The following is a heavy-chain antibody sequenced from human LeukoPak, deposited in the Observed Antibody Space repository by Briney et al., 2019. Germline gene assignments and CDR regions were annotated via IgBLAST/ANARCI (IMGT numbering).Heavy chain of an antibody. Sequence: GESLKISCKGSGYSFTSYWIGWVRQMPGKGLEWMGIIYPGDSDTRYSPFFQGQVTISADKSISTAYLQWSSLKASDTAMYYCARRYDFWSGYSDAFDIWGQGTMVTVSS. J-gene: IGHJ3*02. CDR2: IYPGDSDT. CDR1: GYSFTSYW. CDR3: ARRYDFWSGYSDAFDI. V-gene: IGHV5-51*01. D-gene: IGHD3-3*01.